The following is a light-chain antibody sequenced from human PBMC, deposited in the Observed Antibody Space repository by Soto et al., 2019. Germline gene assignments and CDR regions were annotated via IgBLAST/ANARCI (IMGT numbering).Light chain of an antibody. CDR2: GNN. CDR1: GSSIGTNT. CDR3: AAWDGSLNNVL. Sequence: QSVLTQPPSASGTPGQRVTISCSGSGSSIGTNTVNWYRQLPGTAPKLLIYGNNQRPSGVPDRFSGSKSGTSASLAIRGRQSEDEADYYCAAWDGSLNNVLFGGGTKLTVL. V-gene: IGLV1-44*01. J-gene: IGLJ2*01.